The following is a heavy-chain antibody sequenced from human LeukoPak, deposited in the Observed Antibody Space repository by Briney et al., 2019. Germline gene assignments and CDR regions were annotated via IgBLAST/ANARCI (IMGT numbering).Heavy chain of an antibody. CDR2: ISGSGGST. Sequence: PGGSLRLSCAASGFTFSSYAMSWVRQAPGKGLEWVSAISGSGGSTYYADSVKVRFTISRDNSKNTLYLQMNSLRAEDTAVYYCAKSRGAIFGVVIMRPFDYWGQGTLVTVSS. CDR1: GFTFSSYA. D-gene: IGHD3-3*01. V-gene: IGHV3-23*01. CDR3: AKSRGAIFGVVIMRPFDY. J-gene: IGHJ4*02.